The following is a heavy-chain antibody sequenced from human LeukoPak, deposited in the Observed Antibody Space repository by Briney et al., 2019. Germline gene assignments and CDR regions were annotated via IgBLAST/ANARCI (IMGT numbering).Heavy chain of an antibody. V-gene: IGHV3-7*01. D-gene: IGHD3-10*02. CDR2: IKQDGSEK. CDR3: AELGITMIGGV. CDR1: GFTFSSYW. J-gene: IGHJ6*04. Sequence: GGSLRLSCAASGFTFSSYWMSWVRQAPGKGLEWVANIKQDGSEKYYVDSVKGRFTISRDNAKNSLYLRMNSLRAEDTAVYYCAELGITMIGGVWGKGTTVTISS.